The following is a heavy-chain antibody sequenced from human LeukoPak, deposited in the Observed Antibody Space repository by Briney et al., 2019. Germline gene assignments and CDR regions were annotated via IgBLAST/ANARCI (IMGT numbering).Heavy chain of an antibody. CDR3: ARDTPSDAANYYDSSGYLFDY. Sequence: PGETLRLSCAASGFTFSSYAMHWVRQAPGKGLEWVAVISYDGSNKYYADSVKGRFTISRDNSKNTLYLQMNSLRAEDTAVYYCARDTPSDAANYYDSSGYLFDYWGQGTLVTVSS. D-gene: IGHD3-22*01. J-gene: IGHJ4*02. CDR1: GFTFSSYA. CDR2: ISYDGSNK. V-gene: IGHV3-30*04.